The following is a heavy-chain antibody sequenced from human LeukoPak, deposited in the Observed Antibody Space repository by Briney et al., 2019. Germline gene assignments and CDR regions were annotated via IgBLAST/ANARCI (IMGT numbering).Heavy chain of an antibody. CDR1: GYTFTGYY. V-gene: IGHV1-2*02. Sequence: GASVKVSCKASGYTFTGYYMHWVRQAPGQGLEWMGWINPNSGGTNYAQKFQGRVTMTRNTSISTAYMELSSLRSEDTAVYYCARGAPGDITIFGVVMDVSGPTYLNYYYYGMDVWGQGTTVTVSS. CDR2: INPNSGGT. J-gene: IGHJ6*02. D-gene: IGHD3-3*01. CDR3: ARGAPGDITIFGVVMDVSGPTYLNYYYYGMDV.